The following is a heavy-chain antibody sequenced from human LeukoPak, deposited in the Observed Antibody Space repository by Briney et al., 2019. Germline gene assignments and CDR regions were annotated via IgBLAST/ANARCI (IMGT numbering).Heavy chain of an antibody. CDR1: GFTFSSYW. V-gene: IGHV3-74*01. D-gene: IGHD3-10*01. CDR3: ARDVTMVRGVIILSVDAFDI. CDR2: INSDGSST. J-gene: IGHJ3*02. Sequence: HTGGSLRLSCAASGFTFSSYWMHWVRHAPGKGLVWVSRINSDGSSTNYADSVKGRFTISRDNAKNTLYLQMNSLRAEDTAVYYCARDVTMVRGVIILSVDAFDIWGQGTMVTVSS.